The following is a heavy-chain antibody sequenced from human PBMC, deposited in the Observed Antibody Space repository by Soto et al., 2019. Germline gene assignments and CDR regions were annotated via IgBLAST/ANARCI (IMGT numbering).Heavy chain of an antibody. V-gene: IGHV4-31*03. Sequence: PSETLSLTCTVSGGSISSGGYYWIWIRQHPGKGLEWIGYIYYSGSTYYNPSLKSRVTISVDTSKNQFSLKLSSVTAADTAVYYCARSGGDYSNYPSDYWGQGTLVTVSS. CDR1: GGSISSGGYY. CDR3: ARSGGDYSNYPSDY. CDR2: IYYSGST. J-gene: IGHJ4*02. D-gene: IGHD4-4*01.